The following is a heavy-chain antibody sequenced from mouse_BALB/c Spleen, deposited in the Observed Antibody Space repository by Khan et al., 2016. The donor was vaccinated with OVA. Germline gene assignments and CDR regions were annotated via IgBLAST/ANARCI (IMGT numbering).Heavy chain of an antibody. Sequence: VQLKESGGGLVKPGGSLKLSCAASGFAFSSYDMSWVRQTPERRLEWVALISNGDSYTNYPDSVKGRFTISRDKARNTLYLQVRSLRSEDTALYYCARRGGFNPYCAMDYWGQGTSVTVSS. V-gene: IGHV5-9*02. D-gene: IGHD1-1*02. J-gene: IGHJ4*01. CDR1: GFAFSSYD. CDR3: ARRGGFNPYCAMDY. CDR2: ISNGDSYT.